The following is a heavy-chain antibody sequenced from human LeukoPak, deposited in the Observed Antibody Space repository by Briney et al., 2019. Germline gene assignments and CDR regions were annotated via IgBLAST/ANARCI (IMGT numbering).Heavy chain of an antibody. J-gene: IGHJ4*02. D-gene: IGHD3-22*01. CDR1: GFTFSSYS. V-gene: IGHV3-21*04. Sequence: GGSLRLSCAASGFTFSSYSMNWVRQAPGKGLEWVSSISSSSSYIYYADSVKGRFTISRDNAKNSLYLQMNSLRAEDMAVYYCARASLNYDSSGYYSDLDYWGQGTLVTVSS. CDR3: ARASLNYDSSGYYSDLDY. CDR2: ISSSSSYI.